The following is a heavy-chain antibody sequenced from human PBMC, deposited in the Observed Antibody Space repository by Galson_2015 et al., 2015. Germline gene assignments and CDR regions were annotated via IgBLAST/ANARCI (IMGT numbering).Heavy chain of an antibody. J-gene: IGHJ6*02. D-gene: IGHD3-22*01. CDR1: GFTFSNCG. CDR2: ISYDGSNI. Sequence: SLRLSCAASGFTFSNCGMHWVRQAPGKGLEWVAVISYDGSNIYYADSVKGRFTISRDNSKNTLYLQMNSLRADDTAIYYCAREDRITMIVVRDRGMDVWGQGTTVTVSS. V-gene: IGHV3-30*03. CDR3: AREDRITMIVVRDRGMDV.